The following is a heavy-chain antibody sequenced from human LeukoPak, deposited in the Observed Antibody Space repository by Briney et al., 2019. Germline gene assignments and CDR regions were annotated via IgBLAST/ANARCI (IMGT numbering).Heavy chain of an antibody. J-gene: IGHJ4*02. V-gene: IGHV5-51*01. Sequence: GESLKISCKGSAFSFTSYGIGWVRQMPGKGLEWMGILYPGDSDARYGPSFQGQVTISVDKSINTAYLQWSSLKASDTAMYYCAREGGYSYGFGPDYWGQGTLVTVSS. CDR2: LYPGDSDA. CDR3: AREGGYSYGFGPDY. CDR1: AFSFTSYG. D-gene: IGHD5-18*01.